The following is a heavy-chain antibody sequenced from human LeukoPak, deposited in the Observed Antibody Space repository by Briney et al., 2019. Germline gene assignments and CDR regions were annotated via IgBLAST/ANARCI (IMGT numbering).Heavy chain of an antibody. CDR3: ARDRDHYYGSGSLDY. CDR1: GGSISSYY. J-gene: IGHJ4*02. V-gene: IGHV4-59*01. Sequence: SETLSLTCTVSGGSISSYYWSWIRQPPGKGLEWIGYIYYSGSTNYNPSLKSRVTISVDTSKNQFSLKLSSVTAADTAVYYCARDRDHYYGSGSLDYWGQGTLVTVSS. CDR2: IYYSGST. D-gene: IGHD3-10*01.